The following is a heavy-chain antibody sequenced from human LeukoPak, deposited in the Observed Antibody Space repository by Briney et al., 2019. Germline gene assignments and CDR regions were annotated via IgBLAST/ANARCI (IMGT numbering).Heavy chain of an antibody. Sequence: SETLSLTCAVCGRSFSGYYWGWVRQPPGKGLEWMGEVNHSGRTSYNPSLKSRVTISADTSKNQFSLRMTSLTAADTAVYYCARGIRGVIITTNYYNMDVWGPGTTVTVSS. CDR3: ARGIRGVIITTNYYNMDV. V-gene: IGHV4-34*01. CDR1: GRSFSGYY. D-gene: IGHD3-10*01. J-gene: IGHJ6*03. CDR2: VNHSGRT.